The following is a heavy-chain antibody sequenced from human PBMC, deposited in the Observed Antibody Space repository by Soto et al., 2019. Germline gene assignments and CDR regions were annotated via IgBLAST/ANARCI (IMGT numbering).Heavy chain of an antibody. CDR3: ATVHNTSRSFDY. CDR1: GFSVNTYA. V-gene: IGHV3-23*01. Sequence: EVQLLDSGGGLVQPGESLRLSCAASGFSVNTYAMSWVRQAPGKGLEWVSTTGISGRTTYYADSVKGRFTVSREDSKNTLDLQMSSLRAEDTAVYYCATVHNTSRSFDYWGQGTLVTVSS. D-gene: IGHD1-20*01. CDR2: TGISGRTT. J-gene: IGHJ4*02.